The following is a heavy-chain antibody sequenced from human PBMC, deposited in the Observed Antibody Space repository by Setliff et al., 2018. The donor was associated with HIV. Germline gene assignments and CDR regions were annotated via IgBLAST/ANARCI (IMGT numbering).Heavy chain of an antibody. V-gene: IGHV4-4*09. Sequence: SETLSLTCTVSGGSISTSYWNWIRQPPGKGLEWIAYIYISGTTNYNPSLKSRVTISLDTSRNQFSLKLGSVTAADTAMYYCARGGLSAFDIWGQGTMVTVSS. J-gene: IGHJ3*02. CDR1: GGSISTSY. D-gene: IGHD6-19*01. CDR3: ARGGLSAFDI. CDR2: IYISGTT.